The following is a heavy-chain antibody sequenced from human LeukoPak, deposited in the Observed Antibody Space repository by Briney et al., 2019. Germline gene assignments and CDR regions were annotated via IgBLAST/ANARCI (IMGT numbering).Heavy chain of an antibody. CDR2: IHSSGST. J-gene: IGHJ6*03. D-gene: IGHD6-19*01. V-gene: IGHV4-4*09. CDR3: ARPTATPAGSYYYHYLHV. Sequence: PSETLSLTCTVSSDSISGHYWNWIRQPPGKGLEWIGYIHSSGSTDYSPSLRSRVTLSEDTSKNQLSLKLTSVTAADTAVYYCARPTATPAGSYYYHYLHVWGKGTTVTVSS. CDR1: SDSISGHY.